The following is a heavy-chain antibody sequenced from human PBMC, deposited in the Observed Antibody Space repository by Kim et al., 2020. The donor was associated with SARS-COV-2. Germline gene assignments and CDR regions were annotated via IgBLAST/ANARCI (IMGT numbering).Heavy chain of an antibody. D-gene: IGHD6-13*01. CDR3: AHSPPCMAAAATCWFDP. Sequence: SGPTLVNPTQTLTLTCTFSGFSLSTSGVGVGWIRQPPGKALEWLALIYWDDDKRYSPSLKSRLTITKDTSKNQVVLTMTNMDPVDTATYYCAHSPPCMAAAATCWFDPWGQGTLVTVSS. CDR2: IYWDDDK. J-gene: IGHJ5*02. CDR1: GFSLSTSGVG. V-gene: IGHV2-5*02.